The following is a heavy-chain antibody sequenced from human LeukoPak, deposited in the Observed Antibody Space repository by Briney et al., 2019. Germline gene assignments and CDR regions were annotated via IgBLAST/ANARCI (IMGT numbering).Heavy chain of an antibody. CDR2: IWYDGSNK. CDR1: GFTFSSYG. CDR3: ARGPKHQYYFDY. Sequence: GRSLRLSCAASGFTFSSYGMHWVRQAPGKGLEWVAVIWYDGSNKYYADSVKGRFTISRDNSKNTLYLQMNSLRAEDTAVYYCARGPKHQYYFDYWGQGTLVTVSS. V-gene: IGHV3-33*01. J-gene: IGHJ4*02.